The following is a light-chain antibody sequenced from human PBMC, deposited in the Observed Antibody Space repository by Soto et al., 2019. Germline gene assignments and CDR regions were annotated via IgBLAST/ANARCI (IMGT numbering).Light chain of an antibody. CDR3: QHWNDYSWT. Sequence: DIHMTQSPSTLSASVGDRVTITCRASQSISIWLAWYQQKPGKAPNLLIYKTSSLESGVPSRFSGSGSGTEFTLTISSLQPDDFEYYYCQHWNDYSWTFGQGTKVEVK. V-gene: IGKV1-5*03. CDR2: KTS. CDR1: QSISIW. J-gene: IGKJ1*01.